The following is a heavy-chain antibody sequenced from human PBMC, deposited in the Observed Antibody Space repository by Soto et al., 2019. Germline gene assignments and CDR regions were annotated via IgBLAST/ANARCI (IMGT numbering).Heavy chain of an antibody. CDR2: SFSGGST. Sequence: SETLSLTCSVSGGSVSGGGHYWTWIRQQPGKGLEWIGFSFSGGSTYYNPSLRGRVVISVDTSKNQFSLTLTSATAADTAVYYCTRERCTGGDCYFGYWGQGTLVTVSS. CDR1: GGSVSGGGHY. V-gene: IGHV4-31*03. D-gene: IGHD2-8*02. CDR3: TRERCTGGDCYFGY. J-gene: IGHJ4*02.